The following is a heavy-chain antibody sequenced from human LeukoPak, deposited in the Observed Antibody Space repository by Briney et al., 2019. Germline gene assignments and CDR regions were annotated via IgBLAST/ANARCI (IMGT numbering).Heavy chain of an antibody. CDR2: ISYDGSNK. V-gene: IGHV3-30*18. Sequence: GGSLRLSCAAYGFTFSSYGMHWVRQAPGKGLEWVAVISYDGSNKYYADSVKGRFTISRDNSKNTLYLQMNSLRAEDTAVYYCANGIGYCSSTSCSPFDYWGQGTLVTVSS. CDR3: ANGIGYCSSTSCSPFDY. D-gene: IGHD2-2*01. J-gene: IGHJ4*02. CDR1: GFTFSSYG.